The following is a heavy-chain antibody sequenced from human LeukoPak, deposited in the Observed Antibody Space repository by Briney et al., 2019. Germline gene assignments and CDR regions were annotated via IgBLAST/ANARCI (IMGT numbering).Heavy chain of an antibody. D-gene: IGHD2-15*01. CDR1: GGSISSYY. CDR3: ARDRRSGEDSNF. J-gene: IGHJ4*02. V-gene: IGHV4-59*01. Sequence: PSETLSLTCTVSGGSISSYYWSWIRQPPGKGLEWIGYIFHSGTTNYNPSLKSRVTISIDTSKNQFSLKLSSVTAADTAVYYCARDRRSGEDSNFWGQGTLVTVSS. CDR2: IFHSGTT.